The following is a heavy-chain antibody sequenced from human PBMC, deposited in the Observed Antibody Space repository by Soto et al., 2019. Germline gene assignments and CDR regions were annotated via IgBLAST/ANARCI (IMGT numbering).Heavy chain of an antibody. V-gene: IGHV4-31*03. Sequence: SETLSLTCTVSGGSISSGSYSWNWIRQHPGKGLEWIGYIYYSGSTYYNPSLKSRVSISMDASKNQFSLKVNSVTAVDTAVYYCARVAASYSSSWFPFDYWGQGTLVTVSS. J-gene: IGHJ4*02. CDR2: IYYSGST. CDR3: ARVAASYSSSWFPFDY. CDR1: GGSISSGSYS. D-gene: IGHD6-13*01.